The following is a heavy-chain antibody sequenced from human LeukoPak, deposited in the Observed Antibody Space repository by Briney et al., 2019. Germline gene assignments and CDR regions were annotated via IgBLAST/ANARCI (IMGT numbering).Heavy chain of an antibody. CDR3: AASLWFGIYPDY. J-gene: IGHJ4*02. CDR1: SGSFSGYY. Sequence: SETLSLTCGVYSGSFSGYYWTWFRQPPGKGLEWIGEFNHSWGAKYNPSLKIRATISVDTSKNHLSLSLNSVTAADTAVYYCAASLWFGIYPDYWGQGSLVTVSS. V-gene: IGHV4-34*01. D-gene: IGHD3-10*01. CDR2: FNHSWGA.